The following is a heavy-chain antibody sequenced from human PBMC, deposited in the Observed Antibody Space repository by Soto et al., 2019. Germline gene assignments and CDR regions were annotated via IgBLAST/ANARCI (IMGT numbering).Heavy chain of an antibody. V-gene: IGHV3-23*01. CDR3: AKLRGWLGVGANSGIDFDS. CDR1: GFTFSTYA. Sequence: EVQLLESGGGLVQPGGSLRLSCAASGFTFSTYAMSWVRQAPGNGLEWVSGITGTSVRTYYADSVQGRFTISRDNSNNSLFLQMHSLRAEDSALYYCAKLRGWLGVGANSGIDFDSCGQGTLVTVSS. J-gene: IGHJ4*02. D-gene: IGHD1-26*01. CDR2: ITGTSVRT.